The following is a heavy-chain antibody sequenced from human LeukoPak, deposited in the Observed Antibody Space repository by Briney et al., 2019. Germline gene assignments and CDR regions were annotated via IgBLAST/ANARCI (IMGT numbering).Heavy chain of an antibody. CDR3: AKGGGTSYGYIPY. CDR2: IRSSDGST. V-gene: IGHV3-23*01. J-gene: IGHJ4*02. CDR1: GFIFRSFA. D-gene: IGHD5-18*01. Sequence: PGGSLRLSCAASGFIFRSFAMSWVRQAPGKGLEWVSIIRSSDGSTNYADSVRGRLTISRDNSKNILYLQMNSLRADDTAVYYCAKGGGTSYGYIPYWGQRSLVTVSS.